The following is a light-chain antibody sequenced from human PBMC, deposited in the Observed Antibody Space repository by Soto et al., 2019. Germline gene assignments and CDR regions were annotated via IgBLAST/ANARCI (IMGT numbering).Light chain of an antibody. CDR3: LQYYSYPHT. Sequence: AIRMTQSPSSFSASTGDRVTITCRASQGISRYLAWYQQKPGKAPKLLIYAASTLQSGVPARCSGSGSGTDFTLTISCLQSEDFATYYWLQYYSYPHTFGQGTKVEIK. J-gene: IGKJ1*01. CDR1: QGISRY. V-gene: IGKV1-8*01. CDR2: AAS.